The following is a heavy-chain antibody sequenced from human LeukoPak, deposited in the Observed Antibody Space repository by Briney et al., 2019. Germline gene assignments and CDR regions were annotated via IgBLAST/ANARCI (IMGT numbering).Heavy chain of an antibody. D-gene: IGHD1-26*01. Sequence: SETLSLTCAGYGGSFRGYYWSWIRQPPGKGLEWIGEINHSGSTNYNPSLKSRVTISVDTSKNQFSLKLSSVTAADTAVYYCARAERWEPYYFDYWGQGTLVTVSS. CDR2: INHSGST. V-gene: IGHV4-34*01. CDR1: GGSFRGYY. CDR3: ARAERWEPYYFDY. J-gene: IGHJ4*02.